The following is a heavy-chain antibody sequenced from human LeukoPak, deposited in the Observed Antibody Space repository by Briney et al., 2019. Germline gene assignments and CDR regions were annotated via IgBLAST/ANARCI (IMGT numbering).Heavy chain of an antibody. D-gene: IGHD1-26*01. Sequence: ASVKVSCKASGYTFTGYYMHWVRQVPGQGLEWMGWINPNSGGTNYAQKFQGRVTMTRDTSISTAYMELSRLRSDDTAVYYCARGRYSESPFDYWGQGTLVTVSS. V-gene: IGHV1-2*02. CDR3: ARGRYSESPFDY. CDR2: INPNSGGT. J-gene: IGHJ4*02. CDR1: GYTFTGYY.